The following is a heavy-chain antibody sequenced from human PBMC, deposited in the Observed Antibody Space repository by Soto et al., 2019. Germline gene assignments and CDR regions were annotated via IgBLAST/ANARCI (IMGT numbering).Heavy chain of an antibody. CDR3: ARDRYHYLWGSYRSFDY. V-gene: IGHV4-59*12. Sequence: PSETLSLTCTVSGDSIGNSHWSWIRQPPGKGLEWIGLTFSRGSATYNPSLKSRVTISVDTSKNQLSLKLTSVTAADTAVYYCARDRYHYLWGSYRSFDYWGQGTLVTVSS. CDR2: TFSRGSA. J-gene: IGHJ4*02. CDR1: GDSIGNSH. D-gene: IGHD3-16*02.